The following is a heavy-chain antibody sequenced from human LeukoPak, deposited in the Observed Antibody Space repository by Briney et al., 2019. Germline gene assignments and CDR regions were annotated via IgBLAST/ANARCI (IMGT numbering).Heavy chain of an antibody. CDR2: INPSGGST. J-gene: IGHJ3*02. CDR3: ARDPPDYIAFDI. D-gene: IGHD3-16*01. CDR1: GYTFTSYY. Sequence: ASVKVSSTASGYTFTSYYMHWVRHAPGQGLERRGIINPSGGSTSYAQKFQGRVTMTRDTSTSTVYMELGSLRSEDTAVYYCARDPPDYIAFDIWGQGTMVTVSS. V-gene: IGHV1-46*01.